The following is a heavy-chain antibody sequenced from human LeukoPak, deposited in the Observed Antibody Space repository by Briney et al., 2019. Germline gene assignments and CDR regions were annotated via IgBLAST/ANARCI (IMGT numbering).Heavy chain of an antibody. CDR2: IKQDGINI. V-gene: IGHV3-7*01. J-gene: IGHJ6*03. Sequence: GGSLRLSCAASGFTFSNYWMTWVRQAPGKGLECVANIKQDGINIYYVDSVKGRFTISRDNSKNTLYLQMGSLRAEDMAVYYCARDRYCSGGSCYSRDYYYYYMDVWGKGTTVTVSS. D-gene: IGHD2-15*01. CDR3: ARDRYCSGGSCYSRDYYYYYMDV. CDR1: GFTFSNYW.